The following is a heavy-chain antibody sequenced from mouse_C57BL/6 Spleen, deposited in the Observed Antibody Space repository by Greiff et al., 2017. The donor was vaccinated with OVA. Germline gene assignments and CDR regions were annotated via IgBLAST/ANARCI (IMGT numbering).Heavy chain of an antibody. CDR3: AIYSNYPYAMDY. V-gene: IGHV1-74*01. CDR1: GYTFTSYW. CDR2: IHPSDSDT. J-gene: IGHJ4*01. D-gene: IGHD2-5*01. Sequence: QVQLKQPGAELVKPGASVKVSCKASGYTFTSYWMHWVKQRPGQGLEWIGRIHPSDSDTNYNQKFKGKATLTVDKSSSTAYMQLSSLTSEDSAVYYCAIYSNYPYAMDYWGQGTSVTVSS.